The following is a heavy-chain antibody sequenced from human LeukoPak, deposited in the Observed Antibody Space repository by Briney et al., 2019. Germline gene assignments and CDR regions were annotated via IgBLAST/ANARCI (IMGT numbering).Heavy chain of an antibody. J-gene: IGHJ6*02. CDR3: ALSGSPYYYGMDV. CDR2: IYHSGST. D-gene: IGHD1-26*01. Sequence: SETLSLTCTVSGGSISSGGYYCSWIRQPPGEGLEWIGYIYHSGSTYYNPSLKSRVTISVDRSKNQFSLKLSSVTAADTAVYYCALSGSPYYYGMDVWGQGTTVTVSS. CDR1: GGSISSGGYY. V-gene: IGHV4-30-2*01.